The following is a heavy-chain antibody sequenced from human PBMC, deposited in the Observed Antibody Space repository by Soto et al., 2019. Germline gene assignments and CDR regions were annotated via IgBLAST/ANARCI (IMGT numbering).Heavy chain of an antibody. J-gene: IGHJ4*02. Sequence: WGSLRLSCAASGFTFSDYYMSWIRQAPGKGLEWVLYISSSGSTIYYADSVKGRFTISRDNAKNSLYLQMNSLRAEDTAVYYCARDTYYDSSGYYYYWGQGTLVTVSS. D-gene: IGHD3-22*01. V-gene: IGHV3-11*01. CDR3: ARDTYYDSSGYYYY. CDR2: ISSSGSTI. CDR1: GFTFSDYY.